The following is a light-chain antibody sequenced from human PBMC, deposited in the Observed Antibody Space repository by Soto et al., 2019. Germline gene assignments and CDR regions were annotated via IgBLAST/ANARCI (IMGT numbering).Light chain of an antibody. V-gene: IGKV3-11*01. CDR3: QQRSNWPRT. J-gene: IGKJ1*01. CDR2: DAS. Sequence: EIVMTQSPATVSVSLGERATLSCRASQSVSSYLAWYQQKPGQAPRLLIYDASNRATGIPARFSGSGSGTDFTLTISSLEPEDFAVYYCQQRSNWPRTFGQGTKVDI. CDR1: QSVSSY.